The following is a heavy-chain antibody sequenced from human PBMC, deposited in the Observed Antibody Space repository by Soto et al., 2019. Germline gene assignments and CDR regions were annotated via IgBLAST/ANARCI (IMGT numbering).Heavy chain of an antibody. J-gene: IGHJ4*02. V-gene: IGHV1-18*01. CDR2: ISAYNGNT. D-gene: IGHD2-2*03. Sequence: QVQLVQSGAEVKKPGASVKVSCKASGYTFTSYGISWVRQAPGQGLEWMGWISAYNGNTNYAQKFQGRVTMTTVTSTITAYMALRSLRSYDTAVYYCAMDSPPVDYWGQGTLVTVAS. CDR3: AMDSPPVDY. CDR1: GYTFTSYG.